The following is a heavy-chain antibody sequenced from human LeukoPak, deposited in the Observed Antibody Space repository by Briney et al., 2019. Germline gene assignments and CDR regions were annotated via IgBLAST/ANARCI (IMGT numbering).Heavy chain of an antibody. D-gene: IGHD6-19*01. J-gene: IGHJ4*02. V-gene: IGHV3-30-3*01. CDR2: ISYDGSNK. CDR1: GFTFRSYA. Sequence: TGGSLRLSCAASGFTFRSYAMNCVRQAPGKGLEWVAVISYDGSNKYYADSVKGRFTISRDNSKNTLYLQMNSLRPEDTAVYYCARGPSPEHSSGCGFWGQETLVTVSS. CDR3: ARGPSPEHSSGCGF.